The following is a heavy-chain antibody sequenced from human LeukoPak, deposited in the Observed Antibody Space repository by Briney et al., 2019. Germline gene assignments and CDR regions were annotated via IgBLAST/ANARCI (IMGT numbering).Heavy chain of an antibody. CDR1: GFTFSSYS. Sequence: GGSLRLSCAASGFTFSSYSMNWVRQAPGKGLEWVSSISSSSSYIYYADSVKGRFTISRDNAKNSLYLQMNSLRAEDTAVYYCAKDKGLLWFGELLSDAFDIWGQGTMVTVSS. D-gene: IGHD3-10*01. CDR3: AKDKGLLWFGELLSDAFDI. CDR2: ISSSSSYI. V-gene: IGHV3-21*01. J-gene: IGHJ3*02.